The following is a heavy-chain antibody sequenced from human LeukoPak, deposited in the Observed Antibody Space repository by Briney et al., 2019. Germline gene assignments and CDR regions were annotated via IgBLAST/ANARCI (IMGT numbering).Heavy chain of an antibody. J-gene: IGHJ4*02. CDR1: GFTFSSYG. D-gene: IGHD5-18*01. CDR2: IRYDGSNK. CDR3: AREAYSYLDY. Sequence: GGSLRLSCAASGFTFSSYGMHWVRQAPGKGLEWVAFIRYDGSNKYYADSVKGRFTISRDNSKNTLYLQMNSLRAEDTAVYYCAREAYSYLDYWGQGTLVTVSS. V-gene: IGHV3-30*02.